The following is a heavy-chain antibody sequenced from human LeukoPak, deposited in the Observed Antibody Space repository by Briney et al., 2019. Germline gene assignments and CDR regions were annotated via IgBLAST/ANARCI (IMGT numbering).Heavy chain of an antibody. V-gene: IGHV3-48*04. CDR2: ISSSSSTI. Sequence: PGGSLRLSCAASGFTFSSYSMNWVRQAPGKGLEWVSYISSSSSTIYYADSVKGRFTISRDNAKNSLYLQMNSLRAEDTAVYYCARGNNFRSGWPKAYYYYYYMDVWGKGTTVTISS. CDR1: GFTFSSYS. CDR3: ARGNNFRSGWPKAYYYYYYMDV. J-gene: IGHJ6*03. D-gene: IGHD3-3*01.